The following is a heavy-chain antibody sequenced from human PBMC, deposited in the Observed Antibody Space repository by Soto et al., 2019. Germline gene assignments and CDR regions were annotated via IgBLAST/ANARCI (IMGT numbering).Heavy chain of an antibody. CDR3: ARAVAAPDAYQY. D-gene: IGHD2-21*01. J-gene: IGHJ4*02. CDR2: INAGNGNT. V-gene: IGHV1-3*01. Sequence: ASVKVSCKASGYTFTGYAMHLVRQAPGQRLEWMGWINAGNGNTKYSQKFQGRVTITRDTSASTAYMELSSLRSEDTAVYFFARAVAAPDAYQYWCPTPLVTVS. CDR1: GYTFTGYA.